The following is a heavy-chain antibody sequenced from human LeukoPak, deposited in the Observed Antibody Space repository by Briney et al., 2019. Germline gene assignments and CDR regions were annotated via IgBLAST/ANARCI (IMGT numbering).Heavy chain of an antibody. CDR1: GFSLSNYA. J-gene: IGHJ6*02. CDR2: ISSSGSTI. V-gene: IGHV3-11*04. Sequence: PGGSLRLSCATSGFSLSNYAMSWVRQAPGKGLEWVSYISSSGSTIYYADSVKGRFTISRDNAKNSLYLQMNSLRAEDTAVYYCARDGGSWYVTDYYGMDVWGQGTTVTVSS. D-gene: IGHD6-13*01. CDR3: ARDGGSWYVTDYYGMDV.